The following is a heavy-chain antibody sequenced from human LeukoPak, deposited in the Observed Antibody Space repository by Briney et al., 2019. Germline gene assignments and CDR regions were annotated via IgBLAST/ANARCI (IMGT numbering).Heavy chain of an antibody. CDR2: ISSSSSTI. Sequence: TGGSLRLSCAASGFTFSSYSMNWVRQAPGKGLEWVSYISSSSSTIYYAESVKGRFTISRDNAKNSLYLQMNSLRAEDTAVYYCARALPGDPFDYWGQGTLVTVSS. CDR1: GFTFSSYS. CDR3: ARALPGDPFDY. J-gene: IGHJ4*02. V-gene: IGHV3-48*04. D-gene: IGHD3-10*01.